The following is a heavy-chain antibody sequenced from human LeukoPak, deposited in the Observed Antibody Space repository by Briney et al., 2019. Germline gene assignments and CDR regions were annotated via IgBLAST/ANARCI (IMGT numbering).Heavy chain of an antibody. V-gene: IGHV3-21*01. CDR3: ASRPGDSIDSSVYYSF. Sequence: PGGSLRLSCAASVFSFSTDTVNWVRQARGKGLEWVSSISSSSTYIYYTDSVKGRFAISRDNARNAVYLQMNSLRTEDTGVYYCASRPGDSIDSSVYYSFWGQGTLVTVSS. J-gene: IGHJ4*02. D-gene: IGHD3-22*01. CDR2: ISSSSTYI. CDR1: VFSFSTDT.